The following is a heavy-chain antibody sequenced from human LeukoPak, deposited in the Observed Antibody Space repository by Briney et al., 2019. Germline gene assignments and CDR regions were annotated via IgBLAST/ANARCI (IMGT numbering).Heavy chain of an antibody. CDR2: IYYSGST. CDR1: GGSISIYY. D-gene: IGHD1-26*01. V-gene: IGHV4-59*01. Sequence: SETLSLTCTVSGGSISIYYWSWIRQPPGKGLEWIGYIYYSGSTNYNPSLKSRVTISVDTSKNQFSLKLSSVTAADTAVYYCARESGSEPELDYWGQGTLVTVSS. J-gene: IGHJ4*02. CDR3: ARESGSEPELDY.